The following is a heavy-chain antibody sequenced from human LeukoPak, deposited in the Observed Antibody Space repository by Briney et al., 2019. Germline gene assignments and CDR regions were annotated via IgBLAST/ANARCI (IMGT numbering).Heavy chain of an antibody. J-gene: IGHJ4*02. CDR1: GFSFSSYA. V-gene: IGHV3-23*01. D-gene: IGHD3-10*01. Sequence: QTGGSLRLSCAASGFSFSSYAMSWVRQAPGKGLEWVSAISGGGTSTYYADSVKGRFTISRDNSKNTMYLQMDSLRVEDAAFYYCAKDRGRGWGQGTLVTVSS. CDR3: AKDRGRG. CDR2: ISGGGTST.